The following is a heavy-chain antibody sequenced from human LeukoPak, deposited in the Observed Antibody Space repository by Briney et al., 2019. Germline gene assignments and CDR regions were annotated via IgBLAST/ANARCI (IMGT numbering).Heavy chain of an antibody. CDR1: GGSISSYY. J-gene: IGHJ4*02. Sequence: SETLSLTCTVSGGSISSYYWSWIRQPPGKGLEWIGYIYYSGSTNYNPSLKSRVTISVDTSKNQFSLKLNSVTAADTAIYYCARVYCSSNSCYLDYWSQGTLVTVSS. V-gene: IGHV4-59*01. CDR2: IYYSGST. CDR3: ARVYCSSNSCYLDY. D-gene: IGHD2-2*01.